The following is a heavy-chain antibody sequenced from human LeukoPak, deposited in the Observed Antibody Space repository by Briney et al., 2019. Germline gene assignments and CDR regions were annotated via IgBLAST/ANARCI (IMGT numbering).Heavy chain of an antibody. CDR2: ISSSGGTI. Sequence: GGSLRLSCAASGFTFSSYEMNWVRQAPGKGLEWVSYISSSGGTIYYADSVKGRFTISRDNAKNSLYLQMNSLRAEDTAVYYCARVESRSQAGLSWGQGTLVTVSS. J-gene: IGHJ5*02. CDR1: GFTFSSYE. CDR3: ARVESRSQAGLS. V-gene: IGHV3-48*03.